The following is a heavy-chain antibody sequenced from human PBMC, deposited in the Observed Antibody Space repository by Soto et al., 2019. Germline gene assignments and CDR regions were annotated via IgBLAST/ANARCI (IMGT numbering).Heavy chain of an antibody. V-gene: IGHV4-34*01. D-gene: IGHD2-15*01. CDR1: GGSFSGYY. Sequence: SETLSLTCAVYGGSFSGYYWSWIRQPPGKGLEWIGEINHSGSTNHNPSLKSRVTISVDTSKNQFSLKLSSVNAADTAVYYCARVVVVVAATLDYYYYGMDVWGQGTTVTVSS. CDR3: ARVVVVVAATLDYYYYGMDV. CDR2: INHSGST. J-gene: IGHJ6*02.